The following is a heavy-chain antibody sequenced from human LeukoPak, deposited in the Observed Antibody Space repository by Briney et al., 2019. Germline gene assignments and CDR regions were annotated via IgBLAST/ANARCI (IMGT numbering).Heavy chain of an antibody. Sequence: PSETLSLTCAVYGGSFSGYYWSWIRQPPGKGLEWIGEINQSGRTNYNPSLKSRVTISVDTSKNQFSLKLSSVTAADTAVYYCAREREGPYGYLDYWGQGTLVTVSS. CDR1: GGSFSGYY. D-gene: IGHD4-17*01. V-gene: IGHV4-34*01. CDR3: AREREGPYGYLDY. J-gene: IGHJ4*02. CDR2: INQSGRT.